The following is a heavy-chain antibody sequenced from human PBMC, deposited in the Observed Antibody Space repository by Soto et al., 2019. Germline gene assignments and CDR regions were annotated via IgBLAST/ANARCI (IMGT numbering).Heavy chain of an antibody. CDR2: VFYSGST. CDR1: GGSISTYY. D-gene: IGHD5-18*01. J-gene: IGHJ4*02. Sequence: SETLSLTCTVSGGSISTYYWNWIRQPPGKGLEWIGYVFYSGSTNYNPSLKSRVTISVDRSKNQFSLNLTSVTAADTAVYYCAREMDTAVVFDYWGQGALVTVSS. CDR3: AREMDTAVVFDY. V-gene: IGHV4-59*01.